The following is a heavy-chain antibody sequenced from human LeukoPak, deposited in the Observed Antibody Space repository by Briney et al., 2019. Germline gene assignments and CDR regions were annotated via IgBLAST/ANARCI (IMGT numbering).Heavy chain of an antibody. CDR1: GGSISSYY. CDR3: ARVVVGATWYFDY. D-gene: IGHD1-26*01. V-gene: IGHV4-34*01. J-gene: IGHJ4*02. Sequence: SETLSLTCTVSGGSISSYYWSWIRQPPGKGLEWIGEINHSGSTNYNPSLKSRVTISVDTSKNQFSLKLSSVTAADTAVYYCARVVVGATWYFDYWGQGTLVTVSS. CDR2: INHSGST.